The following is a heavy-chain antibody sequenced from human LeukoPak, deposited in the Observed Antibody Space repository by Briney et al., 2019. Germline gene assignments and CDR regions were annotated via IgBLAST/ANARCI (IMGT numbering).Heavy chain of an antibody. CDR1: GFTFSSYA. V-gene: IGHV3-23*01. D-gene: IGHD2-21*02. J-gene: IGHJ4*02. CDR3: AKDLAHGGNSDY. Sequence: GGSLRLSCAASGFTFSSYAMSWVRQAPGKGLEWVSAISGSGGSTYHADSVKGRFTISRDNSKNTLYLQMNSLRAEDTAVYYCAKDLAHGGNSDYWGQGTLVTVSS. CDR2: ISGSGGST.